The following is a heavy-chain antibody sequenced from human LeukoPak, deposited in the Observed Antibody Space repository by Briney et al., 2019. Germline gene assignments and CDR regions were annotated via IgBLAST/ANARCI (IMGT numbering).Heavy chain of an antibody. J-gene: IGHJ5*02. CDR2: INPNSGGT. Sequence: ASVKVSCNASGYTSTGYYMHWVRQAPGQGLEWMGWINPNSGGTNYAQKFQGRVTMTRDTSISTAYMELSRLRSDDTAVYYCARVYGSTSAFDPWGQGTLVSVSS. V-gene: IGHV1-2*02. D-gene: IGHD2-2*01. CDR1: GYTSTGYY. CDR3: ARVYGSTSAFDP.